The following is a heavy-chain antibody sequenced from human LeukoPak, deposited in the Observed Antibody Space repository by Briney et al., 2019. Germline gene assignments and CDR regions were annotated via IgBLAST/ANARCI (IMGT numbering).Heavy chain of an antibody. CDR1: GFTLSSYG. V-gene: IGHV3-23*01. Sequence: GGSLRLSCAASGFTLSSYGIRWVRQPPGKGLEWVSTIHPTGANKHYADSVNGRFTIPRDNSKNTVYVQMNSLRVEDTAIYYCAKDPSTLTFAADYWGRGTLVTVSS. CDR3: AKDPSTLTFAADY. CDR2: IHPTGANK. D-gene: IGHD3-3*02. J-gene: IGHJ4*02.